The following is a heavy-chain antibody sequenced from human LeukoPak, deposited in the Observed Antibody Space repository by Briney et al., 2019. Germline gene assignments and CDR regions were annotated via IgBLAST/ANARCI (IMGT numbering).Heavy chain of an antibody. CDR2: IDPNNGGT. CDR3: ARPVWLAAADNWFDP. D-gene: IGHD6-13*01. Sequence: ASVKVSCKTSGYTFTGYYMHWVRQAPGQGLEWMGRIDPNNGGTDYAQKFQGRVTMTRDTSISTAYMELSSLRFDDTAIYYCARPVWLAAADNWFDPWGQGTLVTVSS. CDR1: GYTFTGYY. V-gene: IGHV1-2*06. J-gene: IGHJ5*02.